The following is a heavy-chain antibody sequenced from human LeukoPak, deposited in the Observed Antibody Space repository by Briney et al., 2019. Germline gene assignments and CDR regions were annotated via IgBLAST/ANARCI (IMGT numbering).Heavy chain of an antibody. D-gene: IGHD3-10*01. CDR2: IYPGDSDT. V-gene: IGHV5-51*01. CDR3: ARHEDYGSGSYPSPHFDY. Sequence: GESLKISCKGSGYSFTSYWIGWVRQLPGKGLEWMGIIYPGDSDTRYSPSFQGQVTISADKSISTAYLQWSSLKASDTAMYYCARHEDYGSGSYPSPHFDYWGQGTLVTVSS. CDR1: GYSFTSYW. J-gene: IGHJ4*02.